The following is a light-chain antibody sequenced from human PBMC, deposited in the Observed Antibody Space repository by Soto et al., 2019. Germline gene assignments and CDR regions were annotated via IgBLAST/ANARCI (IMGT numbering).Light chain of an antibody. J-gene: IGLJ3*02. V-gene: IGLV4-69*01. CDR3: QTWGTGIPWV. CDR2: LNSDGSH. Sequence: QTVVTQSPSASASLGASVKLTCTLSSGHSSYSIAWHQQQPEKGPRYLMKLNSDGSHSKGDGIPDRLSGSSSGAERYLTISSLHSEDEADYYCQTWGTGIPWVFGGGTKLTVL. CDR1: SGHSSYS.